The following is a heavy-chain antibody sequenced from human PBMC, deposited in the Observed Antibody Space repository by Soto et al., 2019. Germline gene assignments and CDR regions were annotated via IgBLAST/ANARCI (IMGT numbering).Heavy chain of an antibody. CDR2: ISGSGNSI. V-gene: IGHV3-21*01. D-gene: IGHD6-6*01. CDR3: ARDVTLVRDHDAFDI. CDR1: GFTFSSYS. J-gene: IGHJ3*02. Sequence: EVQLVESGGGLVKPGGSLRLSCAASGFTFSSYSMNWVRQAPGKGPEWVSSISGSGNSIYSADSVKGRFIFSRDNAKNSLYLQMNSLRAEDTAVYYCARDVTLVRDHDAFDIWGQGTMVTVSS.